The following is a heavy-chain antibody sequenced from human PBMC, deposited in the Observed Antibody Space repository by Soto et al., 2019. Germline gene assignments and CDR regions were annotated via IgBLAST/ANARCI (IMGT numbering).Heavy chain of an antibody. Sequence: EVQLVETGGGLIQPGGSLRLSCAASGFTVSSNYMSWVRQAPGKGLEWVSVIYSGGSTYYADSVKGRFTISRDNSKNTLYLQMNSLRAEDTAVYYCARGHPHGYYPPYFDYWGQGTLVTVSS. CDR1: GFTVSSNY. CDR3: ARGHPHGYYPPYFDY. V-gene: IGHV3-53*02. D-gene: IGHD3-22*01. CDR2: IYSGGST. J-gene: IGHJ4*02.